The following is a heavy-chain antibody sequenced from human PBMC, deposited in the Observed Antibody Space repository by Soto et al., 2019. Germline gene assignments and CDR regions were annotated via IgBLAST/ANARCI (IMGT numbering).Heavy chain of an antibody. CDR3: AGVDCSSIWCVTHFDN. Sequence: GGSLRLSCASSGFNFSFYAMNWVRQTPGKGLEWVAVISFDGNNIYYADSVRGRFTITRDSSSSMLYLHMNNLKPEDSAISYCAGVDCSSIWCVTHFDNWGQGTLVTVSS. CDR2: ISFDGNNI. CDR1: GFNFSFYA. V-gene: IGHV3-30-3*01. D-gene: IGHD2-2*01. J-gene: IGHJ4*02.